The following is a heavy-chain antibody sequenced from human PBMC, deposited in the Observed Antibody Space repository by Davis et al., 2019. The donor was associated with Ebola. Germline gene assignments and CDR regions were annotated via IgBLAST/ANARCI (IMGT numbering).Heavy chain of an antibody. CDR3: ARSGDYVFERFDD. Sequence: SETLSLTCSVSGDSITNNIHYWGWIRQAPGMGLQWIGVIYSNGRTFYNSSLESRVPISRDTSKNQFTLQVTSVTAADTATYYCARSGDYVFERFDDWGRGLPVTVSA. V-gene: IGHV4-39*01. CDR1: GDSITNNIHY. CDR2: IYSNGRT. D-gene: IGHD4-17*01. J-gene: IGHJ4*02.